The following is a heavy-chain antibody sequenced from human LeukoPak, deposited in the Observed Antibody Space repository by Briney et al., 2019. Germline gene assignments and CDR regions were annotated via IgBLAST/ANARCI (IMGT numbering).Heavy chain of an antibody. V-gene: IGHV1-3*03. CDR2: INAGNGNT. CDR3: ARGVSSSWYGPVGYYYMDV. CDR1: GDTFTIYG. D-gene: IGHD6-13*01. Sequence: EASVRVSSKASGDTFTIYGISWGRQAPGQGLERMGWINAGNGNTKYSQEFQGRDTITRDTSASTAYMELSSLRSEDMAVYYCARGVSSSWYGPVGYYYMDVWGKGTTVTVSS. J-gene: IGHJ6*03.